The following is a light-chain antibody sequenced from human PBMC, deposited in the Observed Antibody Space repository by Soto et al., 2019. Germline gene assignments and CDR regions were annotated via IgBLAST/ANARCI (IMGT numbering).Light chain of an antibody. CDR1: SSDVGGYNY. V-gene: IGLV2-14*01. CDR2: EVS. CDR3: SSYTIFSTYV. J-gene: IGLJ1*01. Sequence: QSVLTQSASVSGSPGQSITISCTGTSSDVGGYNYVSWYQYHPGKAPKLIIYEVSDRPSGVSNRFSGSKSGNTASLTISGLQAEDEAVYYCSSYTIFSTYVFGTGTKVTVL.